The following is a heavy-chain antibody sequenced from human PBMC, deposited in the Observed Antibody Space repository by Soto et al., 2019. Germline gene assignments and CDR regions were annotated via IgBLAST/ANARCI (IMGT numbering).Heavy chain of an antibody. J-gene: IGHJ4*02. D-gene: IGHD5-12*01. Sequence: SETLSLTGAVSGVTISTYYWSWIRQPPGKGLEWIAYNYHSGTTNYNPSLKSRVTISVDTSKNQFSLRLTSVTAADTAIYYCVREAYIGYGHAIDHWGQGTLVTVSS. CDR3: VREAYIGYGHAIDH. V-gene: IGHV4-59*01. CDR2: NYHSGTT. CDR1: GVTISTYY.